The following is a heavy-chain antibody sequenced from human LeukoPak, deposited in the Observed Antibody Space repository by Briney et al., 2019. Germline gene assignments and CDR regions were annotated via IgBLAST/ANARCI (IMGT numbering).Heavy chain of an antibody. CDR1: GFTFSSYG. D-gene: IGHD5-12*01. V-gene: IGHV3-30*03. Sequence: GGSLRLSCAASGFTFSSYGMHWVRQAPGKGLEWVAVISYDGSNKYYADSVKGRFTIPRDNSKNTLYLQMNSLRAEDTAVYYCARDFEYSSSTGVYWGQGTLVTVSS. J-gene: IGHJ4*02. CDR3: ARDFEYSSSTGVY. CDR2: ISYDGSNK.